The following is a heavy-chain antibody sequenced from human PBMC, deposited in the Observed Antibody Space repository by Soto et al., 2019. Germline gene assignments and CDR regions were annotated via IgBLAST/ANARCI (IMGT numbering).Heavy chain of an antibody. V-gene: IGHV1-69*02. CDR2: INPLLGIT. CDR3: ATIRGGVGSA. D-gene: IGHD3-10*01. Sequence: QVHLVQSGAEVKKPGSSVKVSCNPSGVTFSSYGISWVRQGPGQGLQWMGGINPLLGITTYAEKFQGRLTITADESRSTLHMELNNLRSDDTAVYFCATIRGGVGSAWGQGTLVTVSS. CDR1: GVTFSSYG. J-gene: IGHJ5*02.